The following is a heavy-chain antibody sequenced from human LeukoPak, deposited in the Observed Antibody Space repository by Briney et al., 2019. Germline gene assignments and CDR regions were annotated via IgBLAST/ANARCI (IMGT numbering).Heavy chain of an antibody. CDR1: GFTFTKYA. V-gene: IGHV3-30*18. J-gene: IGHJ4*02. CDR3: AKSYDADSRYRGADN. Sequence: GGSLRLSCAASGFTFTKYAMHWVRQAPGKGLEWVAVITHDEENRDYTESVRGRFSISRDNSQITLYLQMNSLRAEDTAVYFCAKSYDADSRYRGADNWGQGALVTVSS. CDR2: ITHDEENR. D-gene: IGHD5-12*01.